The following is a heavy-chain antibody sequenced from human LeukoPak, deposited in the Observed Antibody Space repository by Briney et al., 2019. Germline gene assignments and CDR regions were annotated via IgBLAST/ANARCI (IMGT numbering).Heavy chain of an antibody. Sequence: ASVKVSCTASGYTFTSYDINWVRQATGQGFEWMGWMNPNSGNTGYAQKFQGRVTITRNTSISTAYMELSSLRSEDTAVYYCARGALFYGGKDYWGQGTLVTVSS. D-gene: IGHD4-23*01. CDR1: GYTFTSYD. CDR3: ARGALFYGGKDY. V-gene: IGHV1-8*03. CDR2: MNPNSGNT. J-gene: IGHJ4*02.